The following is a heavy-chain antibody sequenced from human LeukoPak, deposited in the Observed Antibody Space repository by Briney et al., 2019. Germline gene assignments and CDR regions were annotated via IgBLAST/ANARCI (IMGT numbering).Heavy chain of an antibody. Sequence: GGSLGLSCAASGFTFSSYAMSWVRQAPGKGLKWVSAISGSGGSTYYADSVKGRFTISRDNSKNTLYLQVNSLRAELTAVYYCAKLGELRFFRAYYFDYWGQGTLVTVSS. CDR1: GFTFSSYA. CDR2: ISGSGGST. D-gene: IGHD3-3*01. V-gene: IGHV3-23*01. J-gene: IGHJ4*02. CDR3: AKLGELRFFRAYYFDY.